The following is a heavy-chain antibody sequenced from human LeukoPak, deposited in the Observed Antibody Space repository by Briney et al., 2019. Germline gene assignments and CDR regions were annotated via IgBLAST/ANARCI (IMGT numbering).Heavy chain of an antibody. Sequence: GGSLRLSCAASGFTFSSYAMSWVRQAPGEGLEWVSAISGSGGSTYYADSVKGRFTISRDNSKNTLYLQMNSLRAEDTAVYYCASLGWELRDYVYWGQGTLVTVSS. CDR3: ASLGWELRDYVY. D-gene: IGHD1-26*01. CDR1: GFTFSSYA. V-gene: IGHV3-23*01. CDR2: ISGSGGST. J-gene: IGHJ4*02.